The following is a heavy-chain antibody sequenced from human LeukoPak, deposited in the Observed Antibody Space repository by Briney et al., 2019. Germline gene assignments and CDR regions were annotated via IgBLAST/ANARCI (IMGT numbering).Heavy chain of an antibody. Sequence: GESLKISCKGSGYSFTSYWIGWVRQMPGKGLEWMGIIYPGDSDTRYGPSFQGQVTISADKSISTAYLQWSSLKASDTAMYYCARHALYYDSSGPLDYWGQGTLVTVSS. CDR1: GYSFTSYW. D-gene: IGHD3-22*01. J-gene: IGHJ4*02. V-gene: IGHV5-51*01. CDR2: IYPGDSDT. CDR3: ARHALYYDSSGPLDY.